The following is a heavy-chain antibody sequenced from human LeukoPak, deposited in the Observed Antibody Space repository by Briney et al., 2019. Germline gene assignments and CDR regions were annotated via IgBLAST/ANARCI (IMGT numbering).Heavy chain of an antibody. J-gene: IGHJ4*02. CDR3: ARDSGHCSGGICYDRFDY. CDR1: GFTFSSYW. Sequence: GGSLRLSCAASGFTFSSYWMTWVRQSPGKGLEWVANIKEDGSDSNYMDSVKGRFTISGDNAKKSLYLQMDSLRAEDTAVYYCARDSGHCSGGICYDRFDYWGQGTLVTVSS. D-gene: IGHD2-15*01. CDR2: IKEDGSDS. V-gene: IGHV3-7*05.